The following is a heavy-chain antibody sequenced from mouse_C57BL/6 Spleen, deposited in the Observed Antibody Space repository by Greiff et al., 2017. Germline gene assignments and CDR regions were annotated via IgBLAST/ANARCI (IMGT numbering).Heavy chain of an antibody. CDR3: ANYYGSYYFDY. Sequence: VQLVESGAELARPGASVKLSCKASGYTFTRYTMHWVTQRPGQGLEWIGYINPSSGYTKYNQTFKVKATLTADKSSSTAYMQLSSLTSEDSAVYYCANYYGSYYFDYWGQGTTLTVSS. D-gene: IGHD1-1*01. J-gene: IGHJ2*01. CDR2: INPSSGYT. CDR1: GYTFTRYT. V-gene: IGHV1-4*01.